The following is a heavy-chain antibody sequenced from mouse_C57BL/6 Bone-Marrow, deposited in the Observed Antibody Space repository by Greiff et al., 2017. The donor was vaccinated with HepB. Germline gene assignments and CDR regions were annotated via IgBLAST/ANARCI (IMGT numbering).Heavy chain of an antibody. V-gene: IGHV1-19*01. CDR2: INPYNGGT. D-gene: IGHD1-1*01. CDR1: GYTFTDYY. J-gene: IGHJ1*03. CDR3: ARGSYYYGSLWYFDV. Sequence: EVQLQQSGPVLVKPGASVKMSCKASGYTFTDYYMNWVKQSHGKSLEWIGVINPYNGGTSYNQKFKGKATLTVDKSSSTAYMELNSLTSEDSAVYYCARGSYYYGSLWYFDVWGTGTTVTVSS.